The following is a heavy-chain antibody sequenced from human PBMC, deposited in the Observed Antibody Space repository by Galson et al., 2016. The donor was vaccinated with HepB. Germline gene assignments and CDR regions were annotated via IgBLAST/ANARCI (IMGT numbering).Heavy chain of an antibody. J-gene: IGHJ4*02. CDR2: SSTR. V-gene: IGHV3-48*01. Sequence: SSTRYYADSVKGRFTISSDNAKNSLYLQMNSLRVEDTAVYYCARGLDYWGQGTLVTVSS. CDR3: ARGLDY.